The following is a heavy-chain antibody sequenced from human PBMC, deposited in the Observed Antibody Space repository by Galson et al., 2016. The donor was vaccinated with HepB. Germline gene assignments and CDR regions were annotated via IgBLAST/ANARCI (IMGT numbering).Heavy chain of an antibody. CDR1: GFTFTGYD. V-gene: IGHV3-23*01. CDR2: ISASGGYT. Sequence: SLRLSCAASGFTFTGYDMSWVRQAPGKGLEWVSVISASGGYTHFADSVKGRFSISRDNSRNTLFLQMNSLRAEDTAVYYCAKEHSGYCDYWGQGTLVTVSS. J-gene: IGHJ4*02. D-gene: IGHD6-19*01. CDR3: AKEHSGYCDY.